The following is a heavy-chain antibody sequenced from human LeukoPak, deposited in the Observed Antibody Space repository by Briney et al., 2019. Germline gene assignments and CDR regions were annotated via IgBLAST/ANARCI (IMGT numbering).Heavy chain of an antibody. V-gene: IGHV3-23*01. CDR3: AKQGHYFDY. J-gene: IGHJ4*02. CDR2: SGSSGGT. Sequence: GGSLRLSCAASGFSFSSYGMSWVRQAPGKGLEWVSASGSSGGTYYADSVKGRFTISRDNSKNTLYLQINSLRAEDTAVYYCAKQGHYFDYWGQGTLVTVSS. CDR1: GFSFSSYG.